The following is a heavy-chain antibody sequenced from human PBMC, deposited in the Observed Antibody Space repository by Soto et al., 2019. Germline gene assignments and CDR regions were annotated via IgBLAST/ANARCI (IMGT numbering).Heavy chain of an antibody. CDR3: ARVSLGYCSSTSCYSPNLFDS. V-gene: IGHV1-3*01. J-gene: IGHJ5*01. D-gene: IGHD2-2*01. Sequence: ASVKVSCKASGYTFTSYAMHWVRQAPGQRLEWMGWINAGNGNTKCSQKFQGRVTITRDTSASTAYMELSSLRSEDTAVYYCARVSLGYCSSTSCYSPNLFDSRGQGSSVIVSS. CDR1: GYTFTSYA. CDR2: INAGNGNT.